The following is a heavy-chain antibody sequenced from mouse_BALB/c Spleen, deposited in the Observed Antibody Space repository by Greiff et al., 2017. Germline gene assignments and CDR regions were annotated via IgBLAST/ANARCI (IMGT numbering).Heavy chain of an antibody. Sequence: EVQRVESGGGLVKPGGSLKLSCAASGFTFSSYAMSWVRQTPEKRLEWVASISSGGSTYYPDSVKGRFTISRDNARNILYLQMSSLRSEDTAMYYCARRGSYDYDGAMDYWGQGTSVTVSS. D-gene: IGHD2-4*01. V-gene: IGHV5-6-5*01. CDR3: ARRGSYDYDGAMDY. J-gene: IGHJ4*01. CDR2: ISSGGST. CDR1: GFTFSSYA.